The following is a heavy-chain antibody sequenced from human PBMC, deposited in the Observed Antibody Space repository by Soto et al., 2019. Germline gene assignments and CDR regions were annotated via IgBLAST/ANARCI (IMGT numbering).Heavy chain of an antibody. D-gene: IGHD4-17*01. CDR2: ISGSAGST. CDR3: AKGHGDYVWHYFDY. J-gene: IGHJ4*02. CDR1: GFTLSSYA. Sequence: EVQLLESGGGLVQPGGSLILSCAASGFTLSSYAMSWVRQAPGKGLEWVSSISGSAGSTYYADSVKGRFTISRDNSKNTLYVQMNSLRAEDTAVYYCAKGHGDYVWHYFDYWGQGTLVTVSS. V-gene: IGHV3-23*01.